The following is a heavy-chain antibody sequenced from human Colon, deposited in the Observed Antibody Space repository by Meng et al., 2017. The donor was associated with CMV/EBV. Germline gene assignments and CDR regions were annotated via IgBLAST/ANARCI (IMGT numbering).Heavy chain of an antibody. D-gene: IGHD3-3*01. CDR1: YG. CDR2: ISSSSSYI. CDR3: ARDKGITIFGVARRRGSGFDY. V-gene: IGHV3-21*01. J-gene: IGHJ4*02. Sequence: YGMHWVRQAPGKGLEWVSSISSSSSYIYYADSVKGRFTISRDNAKNSLYLQMNSLRAEDTAVYYCARDKGITIFGVARRRGSGFDYWGQGTLVTVSS.